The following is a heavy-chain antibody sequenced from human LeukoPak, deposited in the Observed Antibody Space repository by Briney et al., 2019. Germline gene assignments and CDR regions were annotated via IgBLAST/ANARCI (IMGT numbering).Heavy chain of an antibody. D-gene: IGHD6-19*01. CDR1: GFTVSTNY. CDR3: AKAVAGLFDY. J-gene: IGHJ4*02. CDR2: IYSGGSST. V-gene: IGHV3-23*03. Sequence: GGSLRLSCTASGFTVSTNYMSWVRQAPGKGLEWVSVIYSGGSSTYYADSVKGRFTISRDNSKNTLYLEMNSLRVEDTAVYYCAKAVAGLFDYWGQGALVTVSS.